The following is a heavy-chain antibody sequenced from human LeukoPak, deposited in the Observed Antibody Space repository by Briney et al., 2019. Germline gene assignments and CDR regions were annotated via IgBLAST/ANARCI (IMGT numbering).Heavy chain of an antibody. Sequence: SQTLSLTCTVSGGSISSGGYYWGWIRQHPGKGLEWIGYIYYSGRTYYNPSLKSRVTISVDTSKNQFSLKLSSVTAADTAVYYCASHQRGHLDYWGQGTLVTVSS. CDR3: ASHQRGHLDY. CDR1: GGSISSGGYY. CDR2: IYYSGRT. J-gene: IGHJ4*02. V-gene: IGHV4-31*03. D-gene: IGHD3-10*01.